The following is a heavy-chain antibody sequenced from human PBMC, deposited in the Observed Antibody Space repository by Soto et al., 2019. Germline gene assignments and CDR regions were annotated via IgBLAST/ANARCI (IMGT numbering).Heavy chain of an antibody. CDR1: GFTFSDYA. CDR3: AKGGCSGVSCGWFDP. D-gene: IGHD2-15*01. V-gene: IGHV3-23*01. Sequence: VQLLESGGGLVQPGGSLRLSCAASGFTFSDYAMNWVRQAPGKGLEWVSGISGSGGDTYYADSVNGRFTISRDNSKNTLYLQMSSLRAEDTAVYLCAKGGCSGVSCGWFDPWGQGTLVTVSS. CDR2: ISGSGGDT. J-gene: IGHJ5*02.